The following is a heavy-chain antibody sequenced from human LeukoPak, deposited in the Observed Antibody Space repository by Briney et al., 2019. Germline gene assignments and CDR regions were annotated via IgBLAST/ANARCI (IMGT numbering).Heavy chain of an antibody. D-gene: IGHD5-18*01. Sequence: ASVTVSFKASGYTFTSYYMHWVRQAPGQGLEWMGIINPSGGSTSYAQKFQGRVTMTRDMSTSTVYMELSSLRSEDTAVYYCARDLGYSYGVGGDYFDYWGQGTLGTVSS. CDR3: ARDLGYSYGVGGDYFDY. V-gene: IGHV1-46*01. CDR2: INPSGGST. CDR1: GYTFTSYY. J-gene: IGHJ4*02.